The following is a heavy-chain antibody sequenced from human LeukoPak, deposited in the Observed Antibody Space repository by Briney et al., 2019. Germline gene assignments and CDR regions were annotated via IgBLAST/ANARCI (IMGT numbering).Heavy chain of an antibody. CDR1: GYTFTSNG. J-gene: IGHJ4*02. CDR3: ARASDFWSGFPNYFDY. Sequence: ASVKVSCKASGYTFTSNGISWVRQAPGQGLEWMGWISAYNGNTNYAQKLQGRVTMTTDTSTSTAYMELRSLRSDDTAVYYCARASDFWSGFPNYFDYWGQGTLVTVSS. CDR2: ISAYNGNT. D-gene: IGHD3-3*01. V-gene: IGHV1-18*01.